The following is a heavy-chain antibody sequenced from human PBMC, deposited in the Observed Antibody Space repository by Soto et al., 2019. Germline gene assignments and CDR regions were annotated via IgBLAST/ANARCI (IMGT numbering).Heavy chain of an antibody. Sequence: QLHLVQSGAVVKKPGASVTVSCSASGYPVTAYYMHWVRQAPGRGLEWMGGINPATGAAKYTQTFQGRATLTRDASTGTVFMELGGLTSDDTAVFYCARGGGVGVAGSAAFDMWGQGTLVTVSS. J-gene: IGHJ3*02. CDR3: ARGGGVGVAGSAAFDM. CDR2: INPATGAA. V-gene: IGHV1-2*02. CDR1: GYPVTAYY. D-gene: IGHD3-3*01.